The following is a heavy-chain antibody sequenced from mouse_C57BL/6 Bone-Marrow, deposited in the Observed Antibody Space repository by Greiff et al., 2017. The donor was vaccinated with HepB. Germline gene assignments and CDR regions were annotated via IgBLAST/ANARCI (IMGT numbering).Heavy chain of an antibody. V-gene: IGHV1-82*01. CDR1: GYAFSSSW. CDR2: IYPGDGDT. J-gene: IGHJ2*01. D-gene: IGHD1-1*01. Sequence: QVQLQQSGPELVKPGASVKISCKASGYAFSSSWMNWVKQRPGKGLEWIGRIYPGDGDTNYNGKFKGKATLTADKSSSTAYMQLSSLTSEDSAVYFCAREREYYGSSYVYWGQGTTLTLSS. CDR3: AREREYYGSSYVY.